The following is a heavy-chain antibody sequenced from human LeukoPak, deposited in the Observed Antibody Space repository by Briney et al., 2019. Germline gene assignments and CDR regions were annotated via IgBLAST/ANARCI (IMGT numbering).Heavy chain of an antibody. CDR3: ASLSIAAPHIDY. CDR2: IYHSGST. CDR1: GGSISSGDYY. J-gene: IGHJ4*02. D-gene: IGHD6-6*01. Sequence: SETLSLTCTVSGGSISSGDYYWSWIRQPPGKGLEWIGSIYHSGSTYYNPSLKSRVTISVDTSKNQFSLKLSSVTAADTAVYYCASLSIAAPHIDYWGQGTLVTVSS. V-gene: IGHV4-39*07.